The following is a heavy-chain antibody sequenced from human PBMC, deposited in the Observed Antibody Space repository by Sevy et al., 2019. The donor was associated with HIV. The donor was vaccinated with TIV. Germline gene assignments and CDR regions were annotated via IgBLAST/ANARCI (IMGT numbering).Heavy chain of an antibody. Sequence: GESLKISCKGSGYSFTSYWISWVRQMPGKGLEWMGRIDPSDSYTNYSPSFQGHVTISADKSISTAYLQWISLKASDTAMYYCATKSRDCSGGSCYYYYYYGMDVWGQGTTVTVSS. D-gene: IGHD2-15*01. CDR2: IDPSDSYT. CDR3: ATKSRDCSGGSCYYYYYYGMDV. CDR1: GYSFTSYW. V-gene: IGHV5-10-1*01. J-gene: IGHJ6*02.